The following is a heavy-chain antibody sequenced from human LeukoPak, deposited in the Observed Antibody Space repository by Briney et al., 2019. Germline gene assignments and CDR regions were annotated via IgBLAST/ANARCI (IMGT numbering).Heavy chain of an antibody. J-gene: IGHJ4*02. Sequence: GGSLRLSCIASGFTLSPYWMTWVRQAPGKGLEWVSYISSSSSTIYYADSVKGRFTISRDNAKNSLYLQMNSLRAEDTAVYYCARDVGEEGDYWGQGTLVTVSS. V-gene: IGHV3-48*04. CDR3: ARDVGEEGDY. D-gene: IGHD3-16*01. CDR2: ISSSSSTI. CDR1: GFTLSPYW.